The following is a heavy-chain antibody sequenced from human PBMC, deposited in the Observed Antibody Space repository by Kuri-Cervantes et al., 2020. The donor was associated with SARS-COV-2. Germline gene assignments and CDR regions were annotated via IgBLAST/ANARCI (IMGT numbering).Heavy chain of an antibody. CDR2: ISSSSSTI. CDR1: GFTFSSYS. Sequence: GGSLRLSCAASGFTFSSYSMNWVRQAPGKGLEWVSYISSSSSTIYYADSVKGRFTTSRDNAKNSLYLQMNSLRAEDTAVYYCARDVIAARPSRGAFDIWGQGTMVTVSS. CDR3: ARDVIAARPSRGAFDI. J-gene: IGHJ3*02. D-gene: IGHD6-6*01. V-gene: IGHV3-48*01.